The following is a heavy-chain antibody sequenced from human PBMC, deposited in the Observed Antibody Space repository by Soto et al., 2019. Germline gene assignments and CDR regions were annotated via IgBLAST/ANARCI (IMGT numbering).Heavy chain of an antibody. CDR3: ARDGVAEIDY. CDR2: IKLDRGAK. J-gene: IGHJ4*02. Sequence: GGSLRLSCAASGFTFSSYWMSWVRQAPGKGLEWVANIKLDRGAKYYADSVKGRFTISRDNAKNSLYLQMNSLRDEDTAVYYCARDGVAEIDYWGQGTLVTVSS. V-gene: IGHV3-7*01. CDR1: GFTFSSYW. D-gene: IGHD2-15*01.